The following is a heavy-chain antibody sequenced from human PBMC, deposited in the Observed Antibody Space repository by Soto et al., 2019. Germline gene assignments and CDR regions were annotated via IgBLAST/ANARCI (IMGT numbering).Heavy chain of an antibody. J-gene: IGHJ4*02. Sequence: GGSLRLSCVASGFTVSNNYMSWVRQAPGRGLEWVSAISNTGSTYYAGSVKGRSTISRDSSTNTLYLEVNSLRADDTAVYYCEKVNVVVVAATFEQEYYFDYWGQGTGVTV. CDR2: ISNTGST. CDR3: EKVNVVVVAATFEQEYYFDY. V-gene: IGHV3-53*01. CDR1: GFTVSNNY. D-gene: IGHD2-15*01.